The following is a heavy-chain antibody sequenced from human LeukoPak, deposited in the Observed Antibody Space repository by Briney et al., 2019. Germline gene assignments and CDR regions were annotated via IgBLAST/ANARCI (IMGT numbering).Heavy chain of an antibody. CDR1: GYTFSSYD. D-gene: IGHD6-19*01. CDR3: ARSSSSGWYGWFDP. Sequence: GASVKVSCKASGYTFSSYDINWVRQATGQSLEWMGWMNPNSGNTGYAQKFQGRVTMTRNTSISTAYMELSSLRSEDTAVYYCARSSSSGWYGWFDPWGQGTLVTVSS. J-gene: IGHJ5*02. V-gene: IGHV1-8*01. CDR2: MNPNSGNT.